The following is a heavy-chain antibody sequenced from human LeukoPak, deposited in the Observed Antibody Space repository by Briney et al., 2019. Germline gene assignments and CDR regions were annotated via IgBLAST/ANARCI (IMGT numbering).Heavy chain of an antibody. Sequence: GSLRLSCTTSGFTFGDYAMSWVRQAPGKGLEWIGEINHSGSAKYNPSLKSRVTMSIHTSDNQFSLKLSSVTAADTAMYYCARGEGTLAGRRWPYQYYYYIDVWGKGTTVTVSS. CDR1: GFTFGDYA. V-gene: IGHV4-34*01. CDR3: ARGEGTLAGRRWPYQYYYYIDV. D-gene: IGHD6-19*01. CDR2: INHSGSA. J-gene: IGHJ6*03.